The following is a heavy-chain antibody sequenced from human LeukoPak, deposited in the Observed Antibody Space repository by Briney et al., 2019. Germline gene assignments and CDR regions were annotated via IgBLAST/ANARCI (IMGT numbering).Heavy chain of an antibody. Sequence: SETLSPTCTVSGGSISSYYWSWIRQPPGKGLEWIGYIYYSGSTNYNPSLKSRVTISVDTSKNQFSLKLSSVTAADTAVYYCARPKSLVDAFDIWGQGTMVTVSS. J-gene: IGHJ3*02. V-gene: IGHV4-59*08. CDR1: GGSISSYY. D-gene: IGHD2-2*01. CDR3: ARPKSLVDAFDI. CDR2: IYYSGST.